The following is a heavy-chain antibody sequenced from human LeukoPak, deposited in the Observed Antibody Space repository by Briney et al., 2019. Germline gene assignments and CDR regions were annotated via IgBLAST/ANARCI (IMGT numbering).Heavy chain of an antibody. CDR3: ARLRGREYFDY. Sequence: ASVRVSCKASRYTFTTYGMNWVRQAPGQGLEWMGWINTNTGNPTYAQGFTGRFVFSLDTSVSTAYLQISSLKAEDTAVYYCARLRGREYFDYWGQGTLVTVSS. J-gene: IGHJ4*02. CDR1: RYTFTTYG. CDR2: INTNTGNP. D-gene: IGHD3-16*01. V-gene: IGHV7-4-1*02.